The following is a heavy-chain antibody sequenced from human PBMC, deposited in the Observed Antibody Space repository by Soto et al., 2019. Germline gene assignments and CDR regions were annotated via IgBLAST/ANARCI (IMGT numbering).Heavy chain of an antibody. CDR3: AKRDYSFDY. Sequence: SVKVSCKASGGTFSSYAISWVRQAPGQGLEWMGGIIPIFGTANCAQKFQCRVTITADESRSTSYGERSIRRSEDTAVYYGAKRDYSFDYWAQGPRVTVSS. CDR2: IIPIFGTA. J-gene: IGHJ4*02. CDR1: GGTFSSYA. D-gene: IGHD2-15*01. V-gene: IGHV1-69*13.